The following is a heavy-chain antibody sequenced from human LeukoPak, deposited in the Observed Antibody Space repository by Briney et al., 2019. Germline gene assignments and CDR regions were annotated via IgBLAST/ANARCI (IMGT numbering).Heavy chain of an antibody. CDR1: GGSISSSSYY. D-gene: IGHD3-3*01. V-gene: IGHV4-39*01. CDR2: IYYSGTT. Sequence: PSETLSLTCTVSGGSISSSSYYWGWIRQPPGKGLEWIGSIYYSGTTYYNPSLKSRVTISVDTSKNQFSLKLSSVTAADTAVYYCARATYYDFWSGYSSWYFDLWGRGTLVTVSS. J-gene: IGHJ2*01. CDR3: ARATYYDFWSGYSSWYFDL.